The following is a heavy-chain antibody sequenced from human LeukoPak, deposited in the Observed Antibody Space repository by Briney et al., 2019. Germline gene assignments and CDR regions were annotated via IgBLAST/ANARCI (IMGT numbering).Heavy chain of an antibody. Sequence: GGSLRLSCAASGFTFSSYAMSWVRQAPGKGLEWVSAISSGGGSTYYADSVKGRFTISRDNSKNTLYLQMNGLRAEDTAMYYCANLKGGSSGWAFDYWGQGTLVTVSS. V-gene: IGHV3-23*01. J-gene: IGHJ4*02. CDR2: ISSGGGST. CDR1: GFTFSSYA. D-gene: IGHD6-19*01. CDR3: ANLKGGSSGWAFDY.